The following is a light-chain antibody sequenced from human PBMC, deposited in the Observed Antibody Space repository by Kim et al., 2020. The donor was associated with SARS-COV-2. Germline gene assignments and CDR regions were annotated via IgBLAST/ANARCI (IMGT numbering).Light chain of an antibody. CDR3: QSYDSTNRV. Sequence: GTAVTLTCTRSSGSVSSNYVQWYRHRPGSGPTHVIYENNQRTPGAPDRFSGSVASSSNSASLTISGLKTEDEADYYCQSYDSTNRVFGGGTQLTVL. V-gene: IGLV6-57*03. CDR1: SGSVSSNY. J-gene: IGLJ3*02. CDR2: ENN.